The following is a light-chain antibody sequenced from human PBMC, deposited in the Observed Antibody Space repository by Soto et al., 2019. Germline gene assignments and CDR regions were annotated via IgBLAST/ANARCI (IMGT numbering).Light chain of an antibody. J-gene: IGLJ2*01. CDR3: NSYTTSGTQVV. CDR2: DVS. CDR1: SSDVGGYNY. Sequence: QSALTQPASVSGSPGQSITISCTGTSSDVGGYNYVSWYQQHPGKAPKLMIYDVSNRPSGVSNRFSGSKSGNTASLTISGLQAEDEADYYCNSYTTSGTQVVFGGGTKLTVL. V-gene: IGLV2-14*01.